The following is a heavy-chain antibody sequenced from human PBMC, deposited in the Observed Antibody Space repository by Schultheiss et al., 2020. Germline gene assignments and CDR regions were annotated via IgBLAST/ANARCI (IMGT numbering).Heavy chain of an antibody. Sequence: GGSLRLSCAVSGFTFSSYAMSWVRQAPGKGLEWVSAISGSGGSTYYADSVKGRFTISRDNSKNTLYLQMNSLRAEDTAVYYCARVGRGYCSGGSCYLDYWGQGTLVTVSS. D-gene: IGHD2-15*01. CDR3: ARVGRGYCSGGSCYLDY. CDR2: ISGSGGST. J-gene: IGHJ4*02. CDR1: GFTFSSYA. V-gene: IGHV3-23*01.